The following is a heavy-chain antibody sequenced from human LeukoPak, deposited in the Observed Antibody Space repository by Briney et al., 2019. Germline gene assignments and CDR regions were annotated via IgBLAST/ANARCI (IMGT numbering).Heavy chain of an antibody. Sequence: ASVKVSCKASGYTFTGYYMHWVRQAPGQGLEWMGWINPNSGGTNYAQKFQGWVTMTRDTSISTAYMELSRLRSDDTAVYYCARSIVVVPAAMDLDYWGQGTLVTVSS. CDR2: INPNSGGT. CDR1: GYTFTGYY. D-gene: IGHD2-2*01. J-gene: IGHJ4*02. CDR3: ARSIVVVPAAMDLDY. V-gene: IGHV1-2*04.